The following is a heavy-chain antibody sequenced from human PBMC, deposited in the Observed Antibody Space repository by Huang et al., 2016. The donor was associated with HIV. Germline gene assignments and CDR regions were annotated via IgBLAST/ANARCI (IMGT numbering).Heavy chain of an antibody. CDR2: ITHSGST. CDR1: GGSFSGYY. D-gene: IGHD3-10*01. Sequence: QVQLHQWGAGLLKPSETLSLTCAVYGGSFSGYYWGWIRQPPGKGLEWIGEITHSGSTNYNPSLKSRVTISEETSKNQFSLKLSSVTAVDTAVYYCARAPHYGSGSYYYWGQGTLVTVSS. V-gene: IGHV4-34*01. J-gene: IGHJ4*02. CDR3: ARAPHYGSGSYYY.